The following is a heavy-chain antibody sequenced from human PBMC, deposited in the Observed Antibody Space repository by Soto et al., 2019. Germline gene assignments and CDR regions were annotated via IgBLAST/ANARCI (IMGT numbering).Heavy chain of an antibody. CDR1: GYTFTGYY. D-gene: IGHD3-3*02. CDR2: INPNSGGT. J-gene: IGHJ4*02. V-gene: IGHV1-2*02. CDR3: ARDTSIFGVVIEQFDY. Sequence: ASVKVSCKASGYTFTGYYMHWVRQAPGQGLEWMGWINPNSGGTNYAQKFQGRVTMTRDTSISTAYMELSRLRSDDTAVYYCARDTSIFGVVIEQFDYWGQGPLVTVSS.